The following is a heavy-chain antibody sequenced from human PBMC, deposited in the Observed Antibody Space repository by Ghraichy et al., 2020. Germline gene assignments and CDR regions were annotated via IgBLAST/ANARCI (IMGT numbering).Heavy chain of an antibody. CDR1: GFTFSSYG. CDR2: ISYDGSNK. CDR3: AKEDIAAAGPDFDY. V-gene: IGHV3-30*18. D-gene: IGHD6-13*01. J-gene: IGHJ4*02. Sequence: LSLTCAASGFTFSSYGMHWVRQAPGKGLEWVAVISYDGSNKYYADSVKGRFTISRDNSKNTLYLQMNSLRAEDTAVYYCAKEDIAAAGPDFDYWGQGTLVTVSS.